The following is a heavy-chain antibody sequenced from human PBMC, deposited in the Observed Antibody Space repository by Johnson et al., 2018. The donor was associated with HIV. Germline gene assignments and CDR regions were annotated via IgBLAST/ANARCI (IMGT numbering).Heavy chain of an antibody. V-gene: IGHV3-66*01. CDR2: IYSGGST. CDR3: AKDRWGLFWGGGEASHDAFDI. D-gene: IGHD3-16*01. J-gene: IGHJ3*02. CDR1: GFTFSSYA. Sequence: VQLVESGGGLVQPGGSLRLSCAASGFTFSSYAMSWVRQAPGKGLEWVSVIYSGGSTYYADSVRGRFTISRDNSRNTLYLQMNSLRVEDTAVYYWAKDRWGLFWGGGEASHDAFDIWGQGTMVTVSS.